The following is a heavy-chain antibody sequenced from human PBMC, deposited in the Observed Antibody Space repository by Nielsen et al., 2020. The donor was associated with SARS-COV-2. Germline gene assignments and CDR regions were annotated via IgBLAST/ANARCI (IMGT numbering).Heavy chain of an antibody. CDR1: GFTFSSYA. D-gene: IGHD3-22*01. V-gene: IGHV3-23*01. J-gene: IGHJ3*02. CDR3: ANFDGSGYNAFDI. Sequence: GESLKISCAASGFTFSSYAMSWVRQAPGKGLEWVSTIGVSGGGTYYADSLKGRFTISRDNSKNTLYLQMNSLRAEDTAVYYCANFDGSGYNAFDIWGQGTMVTVSS. CDR2: IGVSGGGT.